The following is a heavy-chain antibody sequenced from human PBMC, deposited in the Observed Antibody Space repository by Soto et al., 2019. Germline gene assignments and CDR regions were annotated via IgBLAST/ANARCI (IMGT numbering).Heavy chain of an antibody. CDR1: GGSISSSTYY. D-gene: IGHD2-15*01. CDR2: IYHSGST. Sequence: QLQLQESGPGLVKPSETLSLTCTVSGGSISSSTYYWGWIRQPPGNGLEWIGNIYHSGSTCYNPSLKSRVTISVDTSKNQFSLKLSSVTAADTAVYYCATLLKGDYWGQGTLVTVSS. J-gene: IGHJ4*02. V-gene: IGHV4-39*01. CDR3: ATLLKGDY.